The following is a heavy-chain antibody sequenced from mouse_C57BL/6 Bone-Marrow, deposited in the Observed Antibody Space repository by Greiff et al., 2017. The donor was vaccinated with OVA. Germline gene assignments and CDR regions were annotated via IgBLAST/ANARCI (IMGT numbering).Heavy chain of an antibody. Sequence: VMLVESGPELVKPGASVKLSCKASGYTFTSYYINWVKQRPGQGLEWIGWIYPRDGSTKYNEKFKGKATLTVDTSSSTAYMELHSLTSEDSAVYFCARHDYGSRTGFAYWGQGTLVTVSA. D-gene: IGHD1-1*01. CDR3: ARHDYGSRTGFAY. CDR1: GYTFTSYY. CDR2: IYPRDGST. J-gene: IGHJ3*01. V-gene: IGHV1-85*01.